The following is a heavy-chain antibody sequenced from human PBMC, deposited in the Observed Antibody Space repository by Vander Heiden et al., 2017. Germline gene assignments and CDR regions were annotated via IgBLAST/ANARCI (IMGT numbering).Heavy chain of an antibody. CDR3: AKISPYYYYGMDV. V-gene: IGHV3-23*01. J-gene: IGHJ6*02. Sequence: EVQLLESGGGLVQAGGSLRLSCAASGFTFSSYAMSWFRQAPGKGLEWVSAISGSGGSTYYADSVKGRFTISRDNSKNTLYLQMNSLRAEDTAVYYCAKISPYYYYGMDVWGQGTTVTVSS. D-gene: IGHD3-3*02. CDR1: GFTFSSYA. CDR2: ISGSGGST.